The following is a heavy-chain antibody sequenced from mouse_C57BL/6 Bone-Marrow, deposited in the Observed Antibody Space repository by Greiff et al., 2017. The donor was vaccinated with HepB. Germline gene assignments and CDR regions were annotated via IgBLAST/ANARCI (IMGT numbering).Heavy chain of an antibody. D-gene: IGHD2-4*01. Sequence: EVKLMESGPELVKPGASVKISCKASGYSFTDYNMNWVKQSNGKSLEWIGVINPNYGTTSYNQKFKGKATLTVDQSSSTAYMQLNSLTSEDSAVYYCARSIGYDYDGFAYWGQGTLVTVSA. CDR1: GYSFTDYN. V-gene: IGHV1-39*01. CDR2: INPNYGTT. CDR3: ARSIGYDYDGFAY. J-gene: IGHJ3*01.